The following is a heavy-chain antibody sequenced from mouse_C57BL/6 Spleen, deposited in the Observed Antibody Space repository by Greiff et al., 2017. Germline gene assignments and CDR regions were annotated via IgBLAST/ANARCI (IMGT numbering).Heavy chain of an antibody. D-gene: IGHD2-2*01. J-gene: IGHJ3*01. CDR2: IYPGDGDT. CDR1: GYAFSSSW. V-gene: IGHV1-82*01. CDR3: AREEEKNGCPFAY. Sequence: VQLQQSGPELVKPGASVKISCKASGYAFSSSWMNWVKQRPGKGLEWIGRIYPGDGDTNYNGKFKGKATLTADKSSSTAYMQLSSLTSEDSAVYVCAREEEKNGCPFAYWGQGTLVTVSA.